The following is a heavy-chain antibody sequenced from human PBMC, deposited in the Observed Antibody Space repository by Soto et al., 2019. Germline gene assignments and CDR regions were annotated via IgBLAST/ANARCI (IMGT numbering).Heavy chain of an antibody. V-gene: IGHV3-21*01. Sequence: GGSLRLSCAASGFTFSSYSMNWVRQAPGKGLEWVSSISSSSSYIYYADSVKGRFTISRDNAKNSLYLQMNSLRAEDTAVYYCARDPGIAVAGTRGDAFDIWGQGTMVTVSS. CDR1: GFTFSSYS. CDR3: ARDPGIAVAGTRGDAFDI. D-gene: IGHD6-19*01. J-gene: IGHJ3*02. CDR2: ISSSSSYI.